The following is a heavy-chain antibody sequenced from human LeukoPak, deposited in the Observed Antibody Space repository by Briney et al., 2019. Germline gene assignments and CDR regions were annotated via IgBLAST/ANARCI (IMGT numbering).Heavy chain of an antibody. J-gene: IGHJ4*02. CDR3: ARGYGDSIHFDY. CDR1: GFTFSSYW. CDR2: IKRDGSEK. V-gene: IGHV3-7*04. D-gene: IGHD4-17*01. Sequence: PGGSLRLSCAASGFTFSSYWMSWVRQAPGKGLEWVANIKRDGSEKYYVDSVKGRFTISRDNAKNSLYVQMNSLRAEEAAVYYCARGYGDSIHFDYWGQGTLVTVSS.